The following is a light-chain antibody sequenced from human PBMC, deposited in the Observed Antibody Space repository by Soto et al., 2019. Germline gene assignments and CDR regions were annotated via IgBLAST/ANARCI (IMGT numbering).Light chain of an antibody. CDR1: QSISSW. V-gene: IGKV1-5*01. J-gene: IGKJ1*01. CDR2: DAS. CDR3: QQYNSYSGT. Sequence: DIQMTQSPSTLSASVGDRVTITCRASQSISSWLAWYQQKPGKATKLLIYDASSLESGVPSRFSGSGSGKEFTLTLSSLQPDDFATYYCQQYNSYSGTFGQGIKV.